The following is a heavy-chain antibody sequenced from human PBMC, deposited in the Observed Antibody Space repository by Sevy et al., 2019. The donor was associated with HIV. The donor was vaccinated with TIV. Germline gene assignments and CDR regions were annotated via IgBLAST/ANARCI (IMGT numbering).Heavy chain of an antibody. J-gene: IGHJ4*02. CDR2: ISYDGSNK. Sequence: GGSLRLSCAASVFTFSSYAMHWVRQAPGKGLEWVAVISYDGSNKYYADSVKGRFTISRDNSKNTLYLQMNSLRAEDTAVYYCARDLEGARRRGFDYWGQGTLVTVSS. CDR3: ARDLEGARRRGFDY. D-gene: IGHD1-26*01. CDR1: VFTFSSYA. V-gene: IGHV3-30-3*01.